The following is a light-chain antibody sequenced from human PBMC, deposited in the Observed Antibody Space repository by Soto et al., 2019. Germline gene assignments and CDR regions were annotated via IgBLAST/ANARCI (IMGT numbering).Light chain of an antibody. CDR1: SSSIGSNT. CDR3: EAWDDSLNGRV. CDR2: GHN. J-gene: IGLJ2*01. V-gene: IGLV1-44*01. Sequence: QSVLTQPPSASGTPGQRVTISCSGSSSSIGSNTVNWYQQLPGTAPKLLIYGHNQRPSGVPDRFSGSKSGTSASLAISGLQSEDEAHYYCEAWDDSLNGRVFGGGTKLTVL.